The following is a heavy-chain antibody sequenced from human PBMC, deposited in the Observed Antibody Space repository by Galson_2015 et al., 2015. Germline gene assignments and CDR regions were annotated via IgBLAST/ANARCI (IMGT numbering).Heavy chain of an antibody. Sequence: SLRLSCAASGFTFSSYDMNWVRQAPGKGLEWVSYISSSGSTIYYADSVKGRFTISRDNAKNSPYLQMNSLRAEDTAVYYCARDFNYCSGGICYSIPFDYWGQGTLVTVSS. CDR2: ISSSGSTI. J-gene: IGHJ4*02. CDR1: GFTFSSYD. CDR3: ARDFNYCSGGICYSIPFDY. V-gene: IGHV3-48*03. D-gene: IGHD2-15*01.